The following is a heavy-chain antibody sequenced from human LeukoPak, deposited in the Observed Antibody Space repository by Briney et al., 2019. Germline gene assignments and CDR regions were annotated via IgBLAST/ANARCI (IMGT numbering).Heavy chain of an antibody. CDR2: ITATGSTI. CDR3: ARSIIVGATGAFDV. Sequence: GGSLRLSCAASGLSFSSSGMNWVRQAPGKGLEWVSYITATGSTIYYADSVKGRFTIARDNARSSLFLSMSSLRAEDTAVYYCARSIIVGATGAFDVWGQGTMVTVS. D-gene: IGHD1-26*01. CDR1: GLSFSSSG. J-gene: IGHJ3*01. V-gene: IGHV3-48*03.